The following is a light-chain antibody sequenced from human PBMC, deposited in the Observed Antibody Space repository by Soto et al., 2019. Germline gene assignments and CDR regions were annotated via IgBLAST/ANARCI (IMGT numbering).Light chain of an antibody. CDR1: QDISNH. CDR3: QHYVHTIT. Sequence: DIQMTQSPSSLSASVGDRVTITCQASQDISNHLHWYQQKPGKAPKLLIYDASNLETGVPSRFSGSGSGTDFTFTISSLQAVAIAKYYWQHYVHTITFGGGTKVEIK. J-gene: IGKJ4*01. V-gene: IGKV1-33*01. CDR2: DAS.